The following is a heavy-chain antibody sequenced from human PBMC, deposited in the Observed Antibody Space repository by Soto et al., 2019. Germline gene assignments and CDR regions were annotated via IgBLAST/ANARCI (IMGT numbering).Heavy chain of an antibody. Sequence: SETLSLTCTVSGGSISSYYWSWIRQPPGKGLEWIGYIYYSGSPNYNPSLKSRVTISVDTSKNQFSLKLSSVTAADTAVYYCARDLGGKSYYDSSGYRWFDPWGQGTLVTVSS. D-gene: IGHD3-22*01. J-gene: IGHJ5*02. V-gene: IGHV4-59*01. CDR3: ARDLGGKSYYDSSGYRWFDP. CDR1: GGSISSYY. CDR2: IYYSGSP.